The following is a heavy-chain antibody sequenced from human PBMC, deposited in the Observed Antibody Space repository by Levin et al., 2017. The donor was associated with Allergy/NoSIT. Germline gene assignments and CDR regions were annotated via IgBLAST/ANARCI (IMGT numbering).Heavy chain of an antibody. V-gene: IGHV3-7*01. CDR1: GFTFSSYW. D-gene: IGHD4-11*01. J-gene: IGHJ6*02. Sequence: GGSLRLSCAASGFTFSSYWMSWVRQAPGKGLEWVANIKQDGSEKYYVDSVKGRFTISRDNAKNSLYLQMNSLRAEDTAVYYCARDLDYSNSPWYYYYGMDVWGQGTTVTVSS. CDR3: ARDLDYSNSPWYYYYGMDV. CDR2: IKQDGSEK.